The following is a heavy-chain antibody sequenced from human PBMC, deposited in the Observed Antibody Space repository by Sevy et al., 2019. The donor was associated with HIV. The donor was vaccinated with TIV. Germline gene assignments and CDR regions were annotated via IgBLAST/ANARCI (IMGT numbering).Heavy chain of an antibody. CDR2: IKSKNDGGTT. V-gene: IGHV3-15*01. Sequence: GGSLRLSCAASVFTFSNTWMNWVRQAPGKGLELVGRIKSKNDGGTTDYAAPVIGRFTISRDDSKSTLSLRMNSLKIEDTAVYYCIIMGWHGGFDIWGQGTMVTVSS. D-gene: IGHD4-17*01. CDR3: IIMGWHGGFDI. CDR1: VFTFSNTW. J-gene: IGHJ3*02.